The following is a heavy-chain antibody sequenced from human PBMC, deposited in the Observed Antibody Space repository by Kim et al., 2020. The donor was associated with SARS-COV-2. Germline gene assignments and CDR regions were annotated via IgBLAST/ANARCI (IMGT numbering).Heavy chain of an antibody. CDR3: TRGGYQLLVRFIDY. D-gene: IGHD2-2*01. J-gene: IGHJ4*02. Sequence: GGSLRLSCTTSGFTFGDYAMSWFRQAPGKGLEWVGFIRSKAYGGTTEYAASVKGRFTISRDDSKSIAYLQMNSLKTEDTAVYYCTRGGYQLLVRFIDYWGQGTLVTVSS. V-gene: IGHV3-49*03. CDR1: GFTFGDYA. CDR2: IRSKAYGGTT.